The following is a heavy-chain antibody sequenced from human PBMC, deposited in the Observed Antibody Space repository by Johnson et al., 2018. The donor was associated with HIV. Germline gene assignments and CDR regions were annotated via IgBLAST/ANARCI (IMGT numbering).Heavy chain of an antibody. J-gene: IGHJ3*01. CDR3: ARAEWGKYYAVDL. D-gene: IGHD3-16*01. CDR2: ISSDGSST. V-gene: IGHV3-74*02. Sequence: VQLVESGGGLVQPGGSLRLSCAASGFTFSTYWMHWVRQTPGKGLVWVSRISSDGSSTTYAVSVRGRFTISRDNAKNTLYLEMKSLRAEDTAVYYCARAEWGKYYAVDLWGQGTMVTVSP. CDR1: GFTFSTYW.